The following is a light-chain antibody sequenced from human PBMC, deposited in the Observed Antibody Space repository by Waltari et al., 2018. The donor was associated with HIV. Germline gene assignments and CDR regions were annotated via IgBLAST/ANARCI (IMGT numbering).Light chain of an antibody. CDR1: QDSSNH. J-gene: IGKJ4*01. Sequence: DIQLTQSPSSLSASVGDRVTITCQASQDSSNHLNWYQQRPGKAPRLLIHVASNLQTGVPSRFSGSGSGTDFTFTISSLQPEDIATYYCQQYDNLQVTFGGGTKVEIK. V-gene: IGKV1-33*01. CDR3: QQYDNLQVT. CDR2: VAS.